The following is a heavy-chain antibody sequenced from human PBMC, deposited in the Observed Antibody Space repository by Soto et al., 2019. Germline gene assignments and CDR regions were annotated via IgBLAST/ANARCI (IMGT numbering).Heavy chain of an antibody. CDR2: INPNSGGT. V-gene: IGHV1-2*04. J-gene: IGHJ6*02. Sequence: ASVKVSCKASGYTFTGYYMHWVRQAPGQGLEWMGWINPNSGGTNYAQKFQGWVTMTRDTSISTAYMELSRLRSDDTAVYYCARDMPGRPNQLLRGYYYYYGMDVWGQGTTVTVSS. D-gene: IGHD2-2*01. CDR3: ARDMPGRPNQLLRGYYYYYGMDV. CDR1: GYTFTGYY.